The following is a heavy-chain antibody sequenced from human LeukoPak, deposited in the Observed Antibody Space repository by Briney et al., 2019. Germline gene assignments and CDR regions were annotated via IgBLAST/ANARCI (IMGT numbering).Heavy chain of an antibody. V-gene: IGHV3-64D*09. Sequence: GGSLILSCSASGFTFSSYAMHWVRQAPGKGLEYVSAISSNGGSTYHADSVKGRFTISRDNSKNTLYLQMSSLRAEDTAVYYCVRDPQYYYDSSAGHDAFDIWGQGTMVTVSS. J-gene: IGHJ3*02. D-gene: IGHD3-22*01. CDR2: ISSNGGST. CDR1: GFTFSSYA. CDR3: VRDPQYYYDSSAGHDAFDI.